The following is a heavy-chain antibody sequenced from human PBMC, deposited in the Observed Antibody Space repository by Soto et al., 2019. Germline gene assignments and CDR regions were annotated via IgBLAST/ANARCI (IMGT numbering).Heavy chain of an antibody. V-gene: IGHV1-18*01. CDR3: ARDSTIFGVGDDAFDI. D-gene: IGHD3-3*01. CDR2: ISAYNGNT. J-gene: IGHJ3*02. Sequence: ASVKVSCKASGYTFTSYGISWVRQAPGQGLEWMGWISAYNGNTNYAQKLQGRVTMTTVTSTSTAYMELRSLRSDDTAVYYCARDSTIFGVGDDAFDIWGQGTMVTVSS. CDR1: GYTFTSYG.